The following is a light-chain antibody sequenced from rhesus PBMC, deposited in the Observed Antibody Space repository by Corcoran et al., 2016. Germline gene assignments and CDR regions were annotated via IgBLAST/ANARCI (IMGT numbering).Light chain of an antibody. J-gene: IGKJ2*01. CDR2: RTS. V-gene: IGKV3-35*01. CDR3: QQGNSIPYS. Sequence: EIVLTQSPTSMAVSQGERVTISCTASSSVTTSYFHWYQQKPGFPPMLLVYRTSSLASGVPGMFSGSGSGTSYTLTISTMEAEDAANYYCQQGNSIPYSFGQGTKVEIK. CDR1: SSVTTSY.